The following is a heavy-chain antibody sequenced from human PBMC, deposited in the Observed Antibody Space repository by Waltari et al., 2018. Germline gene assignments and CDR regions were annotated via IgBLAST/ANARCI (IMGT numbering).Heavy chain of an antibody. J-gene: IGHJ5*02. V-gene: IGHV1-8*01. CDR1: GYTFTSYD. CDR2: MNTNSGNT. Sequence: QVQLVQSGAEVKKPGASVKVSCKASGYTFTSYDINWVRQATGQGLEWMGRMNTNSGNTGYEQKFQGRVTMTRKTSISTAYMELSSMRSEDTAVYYCARGARSRFDPWGQGTLVTVSS. CDR3: ARGARSRFDP.